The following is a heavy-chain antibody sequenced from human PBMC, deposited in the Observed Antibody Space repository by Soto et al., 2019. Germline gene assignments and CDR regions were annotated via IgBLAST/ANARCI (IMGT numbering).Heavy chain of an antibody. CDR1: GFTFSSYW. D-gene: IGHD6-13*01. CDR3: ARDRIAAAGRRDYGMDV. V-gene: IGHV3-7*03. CDR2: IKQDGSEK. Sequence: GGSLRLSXAASGFTFSSYWMSWVRQAPGKGLEWVANIKQDGSEKYYVDSVKGRFTISRDNAKNSLYLQMNSLRAEDTAVYYCARDRIAAAGRRDYGMDVWGQGTTVTVSS. J-gene: IGHJ6*02.